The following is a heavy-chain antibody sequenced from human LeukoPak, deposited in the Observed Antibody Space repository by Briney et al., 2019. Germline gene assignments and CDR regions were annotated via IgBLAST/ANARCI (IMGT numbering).Heavy chain of an antibody. V-gene: IGHV3-21*01. Sequence: GRSLRLSCAASGFTFSSYDMNWVRQAPGKGLEWVSSISSSSSYIYYADSVKGRFTISRDNAKNSLYLQMNSLRAEDTAVYYCARVKDYYDSSGGYWGQGTLVTVSS. CDR3: ARVKDYYDSSGGY. CDR2: ISSSSSYI. J-gene: IGHJ4*02. D-gene: IGHD3-22*01. CDR1: GFTFSSYD.